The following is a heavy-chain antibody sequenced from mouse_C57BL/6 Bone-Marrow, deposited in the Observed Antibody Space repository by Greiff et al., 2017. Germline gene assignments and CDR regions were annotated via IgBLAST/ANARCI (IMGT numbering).Heavy chain of an antibody. CDR3: ASGSDYYGSIYFDY. CDR2: IDPSDSFT. D-gene: IGHD1-1*01. J-gene: IGHJ2*01. V-gene: IGHV1-50*01. CDR1: GYTFTSYW. Sequence: VQLQQPGAELVKPGASVKLSCKASGYTFTSYWMQWVKQRPGQGLGWIGEIDPSDSFTNYNQKFKGKATLTVDTSYSTAYMQLSSLTYEDSAVYYCASGSDYYGSIYFDYWGEGTTLTVSS.